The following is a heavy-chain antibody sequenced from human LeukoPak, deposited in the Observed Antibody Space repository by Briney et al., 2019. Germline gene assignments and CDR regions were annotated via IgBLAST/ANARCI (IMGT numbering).Heavy chain of an antibody. Sequence: PGGSLRLSCTTSGFTFNNYAMDWVRQAPGKGLDWFSAIGGGGITTYYADSVKGRFTISRDNSKGTLYLQMDSLRAEDTAVYYCAKGSGGYRPYYFDYWGQGTLVAVSS. D-gene: IGHD3-22*01. J-gene: IGHJ4*02. CDR2: IGGGGITT. CDR3: AKGSGGYRPYYFDY. CDR1: GFTFNNYA. V-gene: IGHV3-23*01.